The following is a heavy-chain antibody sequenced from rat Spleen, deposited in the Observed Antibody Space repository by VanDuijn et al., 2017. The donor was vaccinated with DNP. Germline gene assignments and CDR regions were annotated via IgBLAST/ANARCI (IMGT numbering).Heavy chain of an antibody. Sequence: EVQLVESGGGLVQPGRSLKLSCAASGFTFSDFNMAWVRQAPKKGLEWVATITYDGTNTYYRDSVRGRFTISRDNAKSTLYLQMDSLGSEDTATYYCPRLGERLFDYWGPGTMVTVSS. CDR1: GFTFSDFN. J-gene: IGHJ1*01. V-gene: IGHV5-7*01. CDR3: PRLGERLFDY. D-gene: IGHD5-1*01. CDR2: ITYDGTNT.